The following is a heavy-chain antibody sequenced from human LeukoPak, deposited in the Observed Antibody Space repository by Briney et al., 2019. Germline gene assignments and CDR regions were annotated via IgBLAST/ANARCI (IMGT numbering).Heavy chain of an antibody. V-gene: IGHV3-11*04. CDR3: AGGRYMDV. CDR2: ISSSCTSI. J-gene: IGHJ6*03. CDR1: GFTFSDYY. Sequence: PGGSLRLSCAASGFTFSDYYMTWIRQAPGKGLELASYISSSCTSIYYTDPVKSRLTISRDNAKDSLYLQVNSLRAEDTAVYYCAGGRYMDVWGKGTTVTISS. D-gene: IGHD3-16*01.